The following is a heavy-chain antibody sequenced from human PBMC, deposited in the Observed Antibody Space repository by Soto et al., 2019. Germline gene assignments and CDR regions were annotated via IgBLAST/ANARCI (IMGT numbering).Heavy chain of an antibody. CDR3: VKGIGNYWALDY. CDR2: INAGNGNT. CDR1: GYTFTSYA. Sequence: VASVKVSCKASGYTFTSYAMHWVRQAPGKRLEWMGWINAGNGNTKYSQKLQGRVTITRDTSASTPYLEMSSLRSEDTAVYYCVKGIGNYWALDYWGQGTLVTVSS. V-gene: IGHV1-3*01. J-gene: IGHJ4*02. D-gene: IGHD1-26*01.